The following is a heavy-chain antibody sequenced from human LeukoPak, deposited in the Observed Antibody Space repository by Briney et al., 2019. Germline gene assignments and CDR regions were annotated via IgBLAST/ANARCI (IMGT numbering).Heavy chain of an antibody. V-gene: IGHV4-39*01. CDR2: IYYSGST. J-gene: IGHJ5*02. CDR3: ARLADWFDP. Sequence: SETLSLTCTVSGGSISSSSYYWGWIRQPPGKGLEWIGSIYYSGSTCYNPSLKSRVTISVDTSKNQFSLKLSSVTAADTAVYYCARLADWFDPWGQGTLVTVSS. CDR1: GGSISSSSYY.